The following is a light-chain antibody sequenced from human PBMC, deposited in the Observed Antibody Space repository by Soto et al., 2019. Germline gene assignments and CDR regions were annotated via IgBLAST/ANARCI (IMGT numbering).Light chain of an antibody. CDR3: QQYNSYSPLT. V-gene: IGKV1-5*01. CDR2: DAS. CDR1: QSISSW. J-gene: IGKJ4*01. Sequence: DIQMTQSPSSLSASVGDRVTITGLASQSISSWLAWYQQKPGKAPKLLIYDASSLESGVPSRFSGSGSGTEFTLTISSLQPDDFATYYCQQYNSYSPLTFGGGTKVDIK.